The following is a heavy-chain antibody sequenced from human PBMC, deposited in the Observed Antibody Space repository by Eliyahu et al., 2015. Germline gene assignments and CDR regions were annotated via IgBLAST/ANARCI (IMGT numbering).Heavy chain of an antibody. J-gene: IGHJ4*02. CDR2: VXWNGAXT. Sequence: EVQLVESGGGLTQPGRSLTISCVASXFNFGDYAMHWVRQIPGKGPGGVGGVXWNGAXTTXAXSMKVXFSISRDSAKNSLYLQMNSLRPEDTAVYYCVKDMGQWLGDFDSWGQGALVTVSS. D-gene: IGHD6-19*01. V-gene: IGHV3-9*01. CDR3: VKDMGQWLGDFDS. CDR1: XFNFGDYA.